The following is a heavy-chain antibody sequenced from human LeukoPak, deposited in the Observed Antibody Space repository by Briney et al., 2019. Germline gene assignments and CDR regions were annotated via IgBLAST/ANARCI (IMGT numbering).Heavy chain of an antibody. CDR2: IHTSGNT. Sequence: PSETLSLTCTVSGASISSYYWSWIRQPAGQGLEWIGRIHTSGNTNYNPSLKSRVTMSVDTSKNQFSLKLNSVTAADTAVYYCARSLHYRDYNNWNFDLWGRGTLVTVSS. V-gene: IGHV4-4*07. J-gene: IGHJ2*01. D-gene: IGHD4-17*01. CDR1: GASISSYY. CDR3: ARSLHYRDYNNWNFDL.